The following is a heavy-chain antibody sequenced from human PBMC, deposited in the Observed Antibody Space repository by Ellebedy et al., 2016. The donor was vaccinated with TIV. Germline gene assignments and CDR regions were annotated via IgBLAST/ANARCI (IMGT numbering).Heavy chain of an antibody. CDR2: IKSKSDGGTT. Sequence: GESLKISCAASGFTFSNAWMTWVRQAPGKGLEWVGLIKSKSDGGTTDYGAPVKGRFTISRDDSKNTLYLQMNSLRAEDTAVYYCARDMEGGAAAEGWYFDYWGQGTLVTVSS. CDR1: GFTFSNAW. V-gene: IGHV3-15*01. CDR3: ARDMEGGAAAEGWYFDY. D-gene: IGHD6-13*01. J-gene: IGHJ4*02.